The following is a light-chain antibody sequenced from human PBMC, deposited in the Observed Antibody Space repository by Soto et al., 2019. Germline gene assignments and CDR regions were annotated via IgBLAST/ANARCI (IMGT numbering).Light chain of an antibody. J-gene: IGKJ4*01. CDR3: QQYNDLET. CDR1: RSVIND. V-gene: IGKV3-15*01. Sequence: EMVLTQSPATLSVSPGGSATLSCRASRSVINDLAWYQQRPGQAPRLLIYGAFKRATGVPARFSGSGSGTHFTLPISSLESEDFAVYYCQQYNDLETFGGGTKVEIK. CDR2: GAF.